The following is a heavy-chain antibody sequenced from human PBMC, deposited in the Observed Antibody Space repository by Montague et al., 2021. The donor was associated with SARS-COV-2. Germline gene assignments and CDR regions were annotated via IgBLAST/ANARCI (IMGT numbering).Heavy chain of an antibody. CDR2: ISNGGRT. D-gene: IGHD3-10*01. V-gene: IGHV4-39*01. CDR1: GGSFDSDNFF. CDR3: ARHRRNAVMTYYSDF. J-gene: IGHJ4*02. Sequence: SETLSLTCSVSGGSFDSDNFFWGWIRQPPGKRLEWIGGISNGGRTFYNPSLKSRVTISVHTSRNQFSLNVKSVTAADTAVYYCARHRRNAVMTYYSDFWGQGTLVTVSS.